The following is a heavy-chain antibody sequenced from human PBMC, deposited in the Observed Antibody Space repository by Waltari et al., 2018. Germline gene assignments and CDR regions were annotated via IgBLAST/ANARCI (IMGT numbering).Heavy chain of an antibody. D-gene: IGHD3-22*01. CDR3: ARVHSLGQYDTSGAESNFDH. CDR2: MGAFTRT. Sequence: EVQLLESGGGLVQPGGSLRLSCAASGFSFRSFGMSWVRQAPGKGLGWVAVMGAFTRTYYADSVKGRFTISRDNSKNTLFLQMNSLRAEDTAIYDCARVHSLGQYDTSGAESNFDHWGQGALVTVSS. V-gene: IGHV3-23*01. J-gene: IGHJ4*02. CDR1: GFSFRSFG.